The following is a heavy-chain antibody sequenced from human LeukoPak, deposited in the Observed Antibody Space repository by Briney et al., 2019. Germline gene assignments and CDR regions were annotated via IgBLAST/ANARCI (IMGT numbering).Heavy chain of an antibody. CDR3: ARRAPWLVSGCFDY. CDR2: ISYSGTP. V-gene: IGHV4-31*03. CDR1: GGSITSEGYH. D-gene: IGHD6-19*01. J-gene: IGHJ4*02. Sequence: SETLSLTCTVSGGSITSEGYHWGWIRQHPGKGLEWIGYISYSGTPYYNPSLKSRVAILIDTSTNQFSLRLNSVTAADTAVYYCARRAPWLVSGCFDYWGQGALVTVSP.